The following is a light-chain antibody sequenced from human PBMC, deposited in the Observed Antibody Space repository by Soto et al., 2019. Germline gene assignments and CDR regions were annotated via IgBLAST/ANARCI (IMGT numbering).Light chain of an antibody. CDR3: SSFASTDTPMV. CDR1: SSDVGGYNH. J-gene: IGLJ2*01. CDR2: DVS. Sequence: QSVLTQPASVSGSPGQSITISCTGTSSDVGGYNHVSWYQQHPGEAHKLLIYDVSSRPSGVSNRFSGSKAADTASLTISGLQAEDEADYYCSSFASTDTPMVFGGGTKLTVL. V-gene: IGLV2-14*03.